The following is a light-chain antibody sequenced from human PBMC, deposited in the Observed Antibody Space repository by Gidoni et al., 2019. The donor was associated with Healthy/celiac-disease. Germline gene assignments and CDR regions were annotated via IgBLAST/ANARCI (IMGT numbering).Light chain of an antibody. V-gene: IGKV1-39*01. J-gene: IGKJ1*01. Sequence: DIQMTQSPSSLSASVGDRVTITCRARQSISSYLNWYQQKPGKAPKLLIYAASSLQSGVPSRFSGSGARTDFTLTISSLQPEDFATYYCQQSYSTPPTFGQGTKVEIK. CDR2: AAS. CDR3: QQSYSTPPT. CDR1: QSISSY.